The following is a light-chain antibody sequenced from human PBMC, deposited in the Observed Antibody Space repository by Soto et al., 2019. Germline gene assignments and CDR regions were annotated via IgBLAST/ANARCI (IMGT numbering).Light chain of an antibody. CDR3: QQRYSTPWT. J-gene: IGKJ1*01. CDR2: GTS. CDR1: QSISGY. Sequence: DIQMTQSPSSLSGSAGDRVTITCRASQSISGYLNWYQQKPGKAPKVLMYGTSSLQTGVSSRFSGSGSGTDFTLTINSLQPEDFATYYCQQRYSTPWTFGQGTKVEIK. V-gene: IGKV1-39*01.